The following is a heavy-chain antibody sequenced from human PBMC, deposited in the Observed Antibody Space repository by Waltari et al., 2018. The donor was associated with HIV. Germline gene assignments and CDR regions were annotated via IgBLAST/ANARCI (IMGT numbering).Heavy chain of an antibody. J-gene: IGHJ4*02. CDR2: IKSKSGGGTV. CDR3: TRKAFSGSYYDS. D-gene: IGHD1-26*01. Sequence: EVQLVESGGGLVKPGGSLRLSCVGSGFTFKIAWINWVRQAPGMGLEWVGRIKSKSGGGTVDYGDPVRGRFSISRDASQNTVFLQMNSLKTEDTAVYYCTRKAFSGSYYDSWGQGALVTVSS. V-gene: IGHV3-15*01. CDR1: GFTFKIAW.